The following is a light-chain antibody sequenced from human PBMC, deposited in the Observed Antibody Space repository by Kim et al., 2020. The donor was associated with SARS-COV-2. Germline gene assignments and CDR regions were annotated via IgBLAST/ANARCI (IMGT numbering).Light chain of an antibody. CDR3: CSYARRKIV. CDR2: DVT. CDR1: SNDVGGYNY. V-gene: IGLV2-11*03. Sequence: PGQSVTISCTVTSNDVGGYNYVSWYQQHPGKAPKLIISDVTQRPSGVPDRFSGSKSGNTASLTISGLQPEDEADYHCCSYARRKIVFGTGTKVTVL. J-gene: IGLJ1*01.